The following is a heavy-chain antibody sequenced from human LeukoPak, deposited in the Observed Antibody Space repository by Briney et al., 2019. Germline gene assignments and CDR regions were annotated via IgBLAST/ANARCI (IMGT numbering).Heavy chain of an antibody. D-gene: IGHD1-1*01. CDR2: INPSGGST. CDR3: ARDKEATTGTTGFNFDY. CDR1: GYTFTSYY. Sequence: ASVKVSCKASGYTFTSYYMHWVRQAPGQGLEWMGIINPSGGSTSYAQKFQGRVTMTRDTSTSTVYMELSSLRSEDTAVYYCARDKEATTGTTGFNFDYWGQGTLVTVSS. J-gene: IGHJ4*02. V-gene: IGHV1-46*01.